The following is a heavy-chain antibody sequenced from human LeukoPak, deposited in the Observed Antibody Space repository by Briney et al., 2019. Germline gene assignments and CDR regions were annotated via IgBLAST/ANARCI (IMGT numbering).Heavy chain of an antibody. CDR2: IYYSGST. V-gene: IGHV4-59*01. CDR3: ARGAYSGYDWDY. D-gene: IGHD5-12*01. Sequence: PSETLSLTCTVSGGPISSYYWSWIRQPPGKGLEWIGYIYYSGSTNYNPSLKSRVTISVDTSKNQFPLKLGSVTAADTAAYYCARGAYSGYDWDYWGQGTLVTVSS. J-gene: IGHJ4*02. CDR1: GGPISSYY.